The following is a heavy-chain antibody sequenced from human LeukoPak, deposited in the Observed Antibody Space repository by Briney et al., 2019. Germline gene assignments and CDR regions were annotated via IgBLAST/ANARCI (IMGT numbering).Heavy chain of an antibody. Sequence: GGSLRLSCAASGLTFSSYAMNWVRRAPGKGLEWVSAISGSGGNTYYADSVKGRFTISRDNSKNTLYLQMNSLRAEDTAVYYCAKGSRGYSYGHFDYWGQGTLVTVSS. J-gene: IGHJ4*02. CDR1: GLTFSSYA. CDR3: AKGSRGYSYGHFDY. D-gene: IGHD5-18*01. V-gene: IGHV3-23*01. CDR2: ISGSGGNT.